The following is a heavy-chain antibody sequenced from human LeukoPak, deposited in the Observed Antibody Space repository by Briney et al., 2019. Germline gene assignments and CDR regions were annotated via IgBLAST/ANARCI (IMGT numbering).Heavy chain of an antibody. J-gene: IGHJ4*02. Sequence: GRSLRLSCAASGFTFDGYAMHWVRQAPGKGLEWVSGISWNSGSIGYADSVKGRFTISRDNAKNSLYLQMNSLRAEDTALYYCAKDYCSSTSCYDDYWGQGTLVTVSS. CDR1: GFTFDGYA. V-gene: IGHV3-9*01. D-gene: IGHD2-2*01. CDR3: AKDYCSSTSCYDDY. CDR2: ISWNSGSI.